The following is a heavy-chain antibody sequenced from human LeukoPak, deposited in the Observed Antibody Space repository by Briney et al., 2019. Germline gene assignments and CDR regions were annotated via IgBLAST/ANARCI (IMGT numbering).Heavy chain of an antibody. V-gene: IGHV4-59*01. CDR3: ARINGHIFDY. D-gene: IGHD5-24*01. Sequence: SETLSLTCTISGGSISNYYWSWIRQPPGKGLEWIGYIHYRGSTNYNPSLKSRATISVDMSKNEFSLKLSSVTTADTAIYYCARINGHIFDYWGQGTLVTVSS. CDR1: GGSISNYY. CDR2: IHYRGST. J-gene: IGHJ4*02.